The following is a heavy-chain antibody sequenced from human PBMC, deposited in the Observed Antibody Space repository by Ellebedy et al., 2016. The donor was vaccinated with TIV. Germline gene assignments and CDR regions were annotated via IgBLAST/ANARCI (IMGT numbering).Heavy chain of an antibody. CDR2: INPNSGDT. V-gene: IGHV1-2*06. D-gene: IGHD3-22*01. J-gene: IGHJ4*02. Sequence: ASVKVSCKASGYSFAAYFIHWVRQAPGQGLEWMGRINPNSGDTTYAQKFLGRVTLTRDTSISTAYMGLSRLRSDDTAIYYCARAYYYDSIAYYFDSWGQGTLVTVSS. CDR1: GYSFAAYF. CDR3: ARAYYYDSIAYYFDS.